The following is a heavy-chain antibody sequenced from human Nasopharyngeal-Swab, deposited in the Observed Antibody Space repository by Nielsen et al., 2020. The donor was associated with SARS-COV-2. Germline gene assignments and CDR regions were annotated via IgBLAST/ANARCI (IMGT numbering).Heavy chain of an antibody. CDR1: GFTFSTYT. J-gene: IGHJ1*01. CDR2: ISGSSSYI. CDR3: ARTAPFCGGDCYSEYFQY. D-gene: IGHD2-21*02. Sequence: GESLKISCAASGFTFSTYTMNWVRQAPGKGLEWVSSISGSSSYIWYADSVKGRFTVSRDNAKNSLFLQKDNLGADDTSFYYCARTAPFCGGDCYSEYFQYWGQGTLVTVSS. V-gene: IGHV3-21*01.